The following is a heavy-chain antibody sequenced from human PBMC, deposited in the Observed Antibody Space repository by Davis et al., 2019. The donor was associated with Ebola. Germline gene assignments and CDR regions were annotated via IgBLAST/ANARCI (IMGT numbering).Heavy chain of an antibody. D-gene: IGHD1-26*01. CDR1: GYTFTSYG. J-gene: IGHJ6*02. CDR3: ARVVGRYGMDV. CDR2: INPNSGGT. V-gene: IGHV1-2*04. Sequence: ASVKVSCKASGYTFTSYGMSWVRQAPGQGLEWMGWINPNSGGTNYAQKFQGWVTMTRDTSISTAYMELSRLRSDDTAVYYCARVVGRYGMDVWGQGTTVTVSS.